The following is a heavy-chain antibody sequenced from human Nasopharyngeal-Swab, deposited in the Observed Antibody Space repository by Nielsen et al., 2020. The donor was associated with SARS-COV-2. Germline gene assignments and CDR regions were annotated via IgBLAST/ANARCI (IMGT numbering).Heavy chain of an antibody. V-gene: IGHV4-34*01. D-gene: IGHD3-10*01. CDR2: INHSGNT. CDR3: ARGRRVVRGVIITNYYYYCYMDV. Sequence: RQAPGKGLEWIGEINHSGNTNYNPSLKSRVTISVDTSKNQFSLKLSSVTAADTAVYYCARGRRVVRGVIITNYYYYCYMDVWGKGTTVTVSS. J-gene: IGHJ6*03.